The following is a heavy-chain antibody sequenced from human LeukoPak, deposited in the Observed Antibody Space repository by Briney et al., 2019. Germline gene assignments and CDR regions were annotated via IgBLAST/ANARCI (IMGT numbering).Heavy chain of an antibody. Sequence: GGSLRPSCGASGFTFDDYWMSWVRQAPGQGLEWVANINQDGSEKYYLDSAKGRFTISRDNARNSLYLQVNSLRAEDTAVYYCARGGTSGYSSTRHFWGGNYYFDYWCQGSLVTVSS. D-gene: IGHD2-2*01. CDR3: ARGGTSGYSSTRHFWGGNYYFDY. CDR2: INQDGSEK. CDR1: GFTFDDYW. V-gene: IGHV3-7*01. J-gene: IGHJ4*02.